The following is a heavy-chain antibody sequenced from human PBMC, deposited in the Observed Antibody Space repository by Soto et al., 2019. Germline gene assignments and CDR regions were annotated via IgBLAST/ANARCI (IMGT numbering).Heavy chain of an antibody. V-gene: IGHV1-2*02. D-gene: IGHD6-19*01. J-gene: IGHJ4*02. CDR2: INPNSGGT. Sequence: GASVNVSCKSSGYTFSGFYIHWVRQAPGQGLEWMGWINPNSGGTKSAEKLQGRVTMTRDTSISTAYMELSRLTSDDTAVYYCASAAVTGTAGLDFWGQGTQVTVSS. CDR3: ASAAVTGTAGLDF. CDR1: GYTFSGFY.